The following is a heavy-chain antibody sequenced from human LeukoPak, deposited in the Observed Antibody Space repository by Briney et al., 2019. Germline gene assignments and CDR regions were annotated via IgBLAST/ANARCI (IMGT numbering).Heavy chain of an antibody. CDR1: GFTFSSYD. D-gene: IGHD5-12*01. CDR3: ARAQWLRAYYYYYYYMDV. CDR2: IGTAGDT. Sequence: PGGSLRLSCAASGFTFSSYDMHWVCQATGKGLEWVSAIGTAGDTYYPGSVKGRFTISRENAKNSLYLQMNSLRAGDTAVYYCARAQWLRAYYYYYYYMDVWGKGTTVTVSS. J-gene: IGHJ6*03. V-gene: IGHV3-13*01.